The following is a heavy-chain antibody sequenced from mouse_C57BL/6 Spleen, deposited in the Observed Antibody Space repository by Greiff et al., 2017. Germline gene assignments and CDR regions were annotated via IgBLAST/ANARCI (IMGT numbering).Heavy chain of an antibody. J-gene: IGHJ4*01. D-gene: IGHD1-3*01. CDR3: ARESEWYQAMDY. CDR1: GYTFTSYW. Sequence: QVHVKQPGAELVKPGASVKLSCKASGYTFTSYWMHWVKQRPGQGLEWIGMIHPNSGSTNYNEKFKSKATLTVDKSSSTAYMQLSSLTSEDSAVYYCARESEWYQAMDYWGQGTSVTVSS. V-gene: IGHV1-64*01. CDR2: IHPNSGST.